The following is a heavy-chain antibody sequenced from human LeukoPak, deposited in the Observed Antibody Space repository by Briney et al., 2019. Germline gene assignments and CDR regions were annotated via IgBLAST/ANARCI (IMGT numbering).Heavy chain of an antibody. Sequence: PGGSLRLSCAASGFTVSSNYMSWVRQAPGKGLEWVSRINSDGSSTTYADSVKGRFTISRDNAKNTLYLQMNSLRAEDTAVYYCATSTYCSGGGCYSRTFQYWGQGTLVTVSS. V-gene: IGHV3-74*01. J-gene: IGHJ4*02. CDR3: ATSTYCSGGGCYSRTFQY. CDR1: GFTVSSNY. D-gene: IGHD2-15*01. CDR2: INSDGSST.